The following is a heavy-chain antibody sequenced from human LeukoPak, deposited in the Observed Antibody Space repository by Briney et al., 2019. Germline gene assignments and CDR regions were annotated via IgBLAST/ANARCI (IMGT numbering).Heavy chain of an antibody. D-gene: IGHD2-2*01. CDR1: GYTFTTYF. Sequence: GASVKVSCTASGYTFTTYFVHWVRQAPGQGLEWMGIIDPSDGSTSHAQKFQGRVTMTRDTSTSTVYKELSSLRSEDTAVYFCARGCRVVPGVHNVGRTQYYNGMDVWGQGTTVTVSS. CDR3: ARGCRVVPGVHNVGRTQYYNGMDV. J-gene: IGHJ6*02. CDR2: IDPSDGST. V-gene: IGHV1-46*01.